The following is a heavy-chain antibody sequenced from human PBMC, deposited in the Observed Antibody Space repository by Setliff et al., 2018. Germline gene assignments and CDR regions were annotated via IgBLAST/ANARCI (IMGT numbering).Heavy chain of an antibody. V-gene: IGHV4-34*01. CDR2: FNRTRKI. D-gene: IGHD2-21*02. CDR3: AGGGRYCGGDCYQDDAFDI. J-gene: IGHJ3*02. Sequence: SETLSLTCTVSGGFIRDYYWSWIRQSPGKGLEWLGDFNRTRKIDYSPSLKSRLTISVDTSKKQFSLHLNSVTAADTAMYYCAGGGRYCGGDCYQDDAFDIWGQGTMVTVSS. CDR1: GGFIRDYY.